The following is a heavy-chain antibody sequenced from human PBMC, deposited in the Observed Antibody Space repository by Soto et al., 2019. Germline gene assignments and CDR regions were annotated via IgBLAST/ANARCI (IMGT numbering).Heavy chain of an antibody. CDR2: ISFDGDTE. D-gene: IGHD3-16*01. CDR1: AFTLSTYT. CDR3: ARVLGGVPGIFDT. J-gene: IGHJ4*02. Sequence: QVQVVESGGGVVQPGGSLRLSCAASAFTLSTYTMHWVRQAPGKGLEWVAVISFDGDTEYNADSVKGRFTVSRDDSKNALSLLMNSLRPEDTGIYYCARVLGGVPGIFDTWDQGTLVTVSS. V-gene: IGHV3-30-3*01.